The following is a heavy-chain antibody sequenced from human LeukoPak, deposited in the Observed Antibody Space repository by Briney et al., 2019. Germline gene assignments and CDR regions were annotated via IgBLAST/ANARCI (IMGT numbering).Heavy chain of an antibody. CDR3: AKDSRSLPFDY. J-gene: IGHJ4*02. CDR2: ISYDGSNK. D-gene: IGHD3-16*01. Sequence: PGRSLRLSCAASGFTFSSYGMHWVRQAPGKGLEWVAVISYDGSNKYYADSVKGRFTISRDNSKNTLYLQMNSLRAEDTAVYYCAKDSRSLPFDYWGQGTLVTVSS. CDR1: GFTFSSYG. V-gene: IGHV3-30*18.